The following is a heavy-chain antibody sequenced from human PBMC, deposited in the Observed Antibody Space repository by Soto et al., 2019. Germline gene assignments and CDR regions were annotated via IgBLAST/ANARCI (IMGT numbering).Heavy chain of an antibody. D-gene: IGHD1-26*01. CDR2: VYYSGTT. Sequence: QVQLQEWGPGLVKPSHTLSLTCTVSGGSIRNGDYYWGWIRQPPGKGLEWIGYVYYSGTTYSHPSLKSRVTISVDTSENEFSLRLSSVTAADTAVYYCVTVNLVGAAYYFDYWGPGTLVTVSS. CDR3: VTVNLVGAAYYFDY. CDR1: GGSIRNGDYY. V-gene: IGHV4-30-4*01. J-gene: IGHJ4*02.